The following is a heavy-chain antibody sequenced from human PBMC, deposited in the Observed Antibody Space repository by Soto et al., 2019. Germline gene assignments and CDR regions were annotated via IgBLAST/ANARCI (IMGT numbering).Heavy chain of an antibody. Sequence: SXKVSFKASGGTXNSYAIGLVRQAPGQGLEWMGGIIPIFCTANYAQKFQGRVTITADKSTSTAYMELSSLRSEDTAVYYFARVRYYYDSSGSDAFDIWGQGTMVTVSS. CDR2: IIPIFCTA. J-gene: IGHJ3*02. V-gene: IGHV1-69*06. D-gene: IGHD3-22*01. CDR1: GGTXNSYA. CDR3: ARVRYYYDSSGSDAFDI.